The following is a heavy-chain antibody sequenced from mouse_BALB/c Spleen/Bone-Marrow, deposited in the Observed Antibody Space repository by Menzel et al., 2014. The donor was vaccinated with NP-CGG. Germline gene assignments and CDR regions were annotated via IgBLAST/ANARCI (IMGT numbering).Heavy chain of an antibody. V-gene: IGHV2-9*02. J-gene: IGHJ3*01. CDR1: GFSLTSYG. CDR3: ARDYDEWFAY. D-gene: IGHD2-12*01. Sequence: VKLMESGPGLVAPSQSLSITCTVSGFSLTSYGVHWVRQPPGKGLEWLGVIWAGGSTSYNSALMSRLSISKDNSKSQVFLKMNSLQTDDTAMYYCARDYDEWFAYWGQGTLVTVSA. CDR2: IWAGGST.